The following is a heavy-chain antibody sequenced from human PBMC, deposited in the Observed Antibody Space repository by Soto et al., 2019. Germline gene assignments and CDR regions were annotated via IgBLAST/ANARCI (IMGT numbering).Heavy chain of an antibody. V-gene: IGHV3-48*01. CDR1: GFTFSSYS. CDR2: ISSSSNTI. D-gene: IGHD2-15*01. Sequence: EVQLVESGGGLVQPGGSLRLSCAGSGFTFSSYSMNWVRQAPGKGLVWVSYISSSSNTIYYADSVKGRFTISRDNPKTSLYLQMNSLRAEDPAVYYCARDSVVAATDDYYYYMDVWGKGTTVTVSS. CDR3: ARDSVVAATDDYYYYMDV. J-gene: IGHJ6*03.